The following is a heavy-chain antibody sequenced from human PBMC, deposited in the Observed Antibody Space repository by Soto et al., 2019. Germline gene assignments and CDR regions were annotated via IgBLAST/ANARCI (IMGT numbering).Heavy chain of an antibody. CDR2: ISGSGGST. Sequence: GGSLRLSCAASGFTFSSYAMSWVRQAPGKGLEWVSAISGSGGSTYYADSVKGRFTISRDNSKNTLYLQMNSLRAEDTAVYYCAKLMATTNYYYYGMDVWGQGTTVTVSS. CDR3: AKLMATTNYYYYGMDV. V-gene: IGHV3-23*01. D-gene: IGHD5-12*01. J-gene: IGHJ6*02. CDR1: GFTFSSYA.